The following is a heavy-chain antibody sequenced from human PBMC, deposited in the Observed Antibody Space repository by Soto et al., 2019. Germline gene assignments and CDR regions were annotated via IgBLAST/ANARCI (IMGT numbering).Heavy chain of an antibody. D-gene: IGHD6-13*01. CDR2: INPNSGGT. CDR3: ARGRIAEAGTFDY. J-gene: IGHJ4*02. Sequence: ASVKVSCKASGYTFTGYYMHWVRQAPGQGLEWMGWINPNSGGTNYAQKFQGWVTMTRDTSISTAYMELSRLRSDDTAVYYCARGRIAEAGTFDYWGQGTLVTVSS. V-gene: IGHV1-2*04. CDR1: GYTFTGYY.